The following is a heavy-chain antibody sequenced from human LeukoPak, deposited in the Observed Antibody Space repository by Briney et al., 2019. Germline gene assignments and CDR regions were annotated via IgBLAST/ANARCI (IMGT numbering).Heavy chain of an antibody. J-gene: IGHJ4*02. V-gene: IGHV3-30-3*01. CDR1: GFTFSSYA. CDR2: ISYDGSNK. CDR3: ARDRVEYQLLSTYFDY. D-gene: IGHD2-2*01. Sequence: GGSLRLSCAASGFTFSSYAMHLVRQAPGKGLEWVAVISYDGSNKYYADSVKGRFTISRDNSKNTLYLQMNSLRAEDTAVYYCARDRVEYQLLSTYFDYWGQGTPVTVSS.